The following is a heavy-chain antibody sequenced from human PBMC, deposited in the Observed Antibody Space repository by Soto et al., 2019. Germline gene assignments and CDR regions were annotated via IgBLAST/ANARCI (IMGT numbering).Heavy chain of an antibody. Sequence: HLVASGGGLVQPGGSLRLSCAASGFTFNDHYMDWVRQAPGKGLEWVARSKNRGQGFTIEYAASLKGRFTISRDDSENSLYLQMNSLETDDTAVYYCTVCIEGAGYWGRGILVTVSS. V-gene: IGHV3-72*01. CDR1: GFTFNDHY. D-gene: IGHD1-26*01. J-gene: IGHJ4*02. CDR3: TVCIEGAGY. CDR2: SKNRGQGFTI.